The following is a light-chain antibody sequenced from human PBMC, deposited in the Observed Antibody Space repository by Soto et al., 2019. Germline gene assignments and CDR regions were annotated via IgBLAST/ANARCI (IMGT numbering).Light chain of an antibody. V-gene: IGKV3-11*01. J-gene: IGKJ4*01. CDR1: QSVSSY. Sequence: EIVLTQSPATLSLSPGERATLSCRASQSVSSYLAWYQQKPGQAPRLLIYDASNRATGIPARFSGSGSGTDFTLTITSLEPEDVTVYYCQHRSNWLAFGGGTKVDIK. CDR2: DAS. CDR3: QHRSNWLA.